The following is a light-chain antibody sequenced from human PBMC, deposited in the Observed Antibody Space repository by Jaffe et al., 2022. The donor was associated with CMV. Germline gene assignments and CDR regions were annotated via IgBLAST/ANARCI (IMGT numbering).Light chain of an antibody. J-gene: IGLJ1*01. Sequence: QSALTQPASVSGSPGQSITISCTGDSSDVGTYKYVSWYQQHPGKAPKALIFDVTNRPSGVSNRFSGSKSGNTASLTISGLQAEDEADYYCSSYTTSTTLVFGTGTKVTVL. CDR1: SSDVGTYKY. CDR3: SSYTTSTTLV. CDR2: DVT. V-gene: IGLV2-14*03.